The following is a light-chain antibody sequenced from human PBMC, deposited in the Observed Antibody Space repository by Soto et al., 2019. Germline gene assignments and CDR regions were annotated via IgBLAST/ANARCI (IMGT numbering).Light chain of an antibody. CDR2: GAS. CDR1: QSVSSY. J-gene: IGKJ1*01. V-gene: IGKV3-20*01. Sequence: EIVLTQSPATLSVSSGDRATLSCRASQSVSSYLAWYQQKPGQAPRLLIYGASSRATGIPDRFSGSGSGTDFTLTISRLEPEDFAVYYCQQYGSSPWTFGQGTKVDIK. CDR3: QQYGSSPWT.